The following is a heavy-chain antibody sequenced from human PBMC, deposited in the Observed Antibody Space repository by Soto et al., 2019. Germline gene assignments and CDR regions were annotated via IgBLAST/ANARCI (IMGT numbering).Heavy chain of an antibody. D-gene: IGHD1-20*01. J-gene: IGHJ3*02. CDR1: GGSINRYY. CDR2: VYYTGST. Sequence: PSETLSLTCTVSGGSINRYYWTWIRQPPGKGLEWVGYVYYTGSTSYNPSLRGRATISLDRSKNQFSLKLTSVTIADTAVYYCARSLTGYAFDIWGQGTMVTVSS. CDR3: ARSLTGYAFDI. V-gene: IGHV4-59*01.